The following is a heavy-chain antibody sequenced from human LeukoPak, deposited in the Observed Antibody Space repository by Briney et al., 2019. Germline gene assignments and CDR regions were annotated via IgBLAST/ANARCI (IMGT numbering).Heavy chain of an antibody. Sequence: PGGSLRLSCEASGFTLTNAWMTWVRQAPGKGLEWVGRIRSKISGGTTDYAAPVKGRFTISRDDSKNTLYLQMNSLKTEDTAVYYCTADLYSYYYDSSGYPRFDYWGQGTLVTVSS. CDR1: GFTLTNAW. CDR3: TADLYSYYYDSSGYPRFDY. J-gene: IGHJ4*02. D-gene: IGHD3-22*01. CDR2: IRSKISGGTT. V-gene: IGHV3-15*01.